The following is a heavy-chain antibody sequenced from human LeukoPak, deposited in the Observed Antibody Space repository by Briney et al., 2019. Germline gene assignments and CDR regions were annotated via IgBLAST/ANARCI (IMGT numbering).Heavy chain of an antibody. CDR3: ARAKRNGFDI. CDR1: GFTFSSYE. Sequence: GGSLRLSCAASGFTFSSYEMNWVRQAPGKGLEWASYISSSGSTIYYADSVKGRFTISRDNAKNSLYLQMNSLRAEDTAVYYCARAKRNGFDIWGQGTMVTVSS. CDR2: ISSSGSTI. V-gene: IGHV3-48*03. J-gene: IGHJ3*02.